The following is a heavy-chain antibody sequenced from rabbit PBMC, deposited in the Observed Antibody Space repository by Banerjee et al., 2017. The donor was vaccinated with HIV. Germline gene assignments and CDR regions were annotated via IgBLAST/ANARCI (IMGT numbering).Heavy chain of an antibody. J-gene: IGHJ4*01. Sequence: QEQLEESGGGLVKPGGSLALTCNVSGSPLITNFLISWVRQAPGKGLEWIGCINTSTVITFYANWAKGRFTISKTSSTTGTLQITSLTAPDTATYFCARDLVGVIGWNFGLWGPGTLVTVS. CDR3: ARDLVGVIGWNFGL. CDR1: GSPLITNFL. CDR2: INTSTVIT. D-gene: IGHD4-1*01. V-gene: IGHV1S45*01.